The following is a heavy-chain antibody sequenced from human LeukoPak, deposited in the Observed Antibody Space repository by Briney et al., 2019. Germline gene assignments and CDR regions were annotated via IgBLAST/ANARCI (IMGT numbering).Heavy chain of an antibody. J-gene: IGHJ3*02. CDR3: ARGYYDILTGSHDAFDI. Sequence: SETLSLTCTVSGGSISSYYWSWIRQPPGKGLEWIGYIYYSGSTNYNPSLKSRVTISVDTSKNQFSLKLSSMTAADTAVYYCARGYYDILTGSHDAFDIWGQGTMVTVSS. CDR1: GGSISSYY. D-gene: IGHD3-9*01. CDR2: IYYSGST. V-gene: IGHV4-59*01.